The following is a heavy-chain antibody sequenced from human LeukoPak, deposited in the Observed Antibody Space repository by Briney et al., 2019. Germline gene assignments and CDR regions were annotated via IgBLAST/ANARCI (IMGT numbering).Heavy chain of an antibody. J-gene: IGHJ6*04. CDR2: INSNSGGT. D-gene: IGHD3-22*01. V-gene: IGHV1-2*02. CDR1: GYTLTELS. CDR3: ARESQEGYYYDNSGMDV. Sequence: ASVKVSCKVSGYTLTELSIHWVRQAPGQGLEWMGWINSNSGGTNYAQKFQGRVTMTRDTSISTAYMELSRLRSDDTAVYYCARESQEGYYYDNSGMDVWGKGTTVTVSS.